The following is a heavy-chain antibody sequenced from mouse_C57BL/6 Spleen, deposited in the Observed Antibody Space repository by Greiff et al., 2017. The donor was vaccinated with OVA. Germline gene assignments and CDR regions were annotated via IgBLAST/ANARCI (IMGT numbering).Heavy chain of an antibody. CDR3: GNYASY. V-gene: IGHV1-81*01. CDR1: GYTFTSYG. CDR2: IYPRSGNT. Sequence: QVQLKESGAELARPGASVKLSCKASGYTFTSYGISWVKQRTGQGLEWIGEIYPRSGNTYYNEKFKGKATLTADKSSSTAYMELRSLTSEDSAVYFCGNYASYWGQGTLVTVSA. J-gene: IGHJ3*01. D-gene: IGHD2-1*01.